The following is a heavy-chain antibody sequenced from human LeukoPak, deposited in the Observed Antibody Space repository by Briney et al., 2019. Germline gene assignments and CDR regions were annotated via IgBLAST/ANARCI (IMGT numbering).Heavy chain of an antibody. CDR3: ARFRRPAIAAAGGGWFVP. CDR1: GGSISSGSYY. J-gene: IGHJ5*02. V-gene: IGHV4-61*02. D-gene: IGHD6-13*01. Sequence: SSQTLSLTCTVSGGSISSGSYYWSWIRQPAGKGLEWIGRIYTSGSTNYNPSLKSRVTISVDTSKNQFSLKLSSVTAADTAVYYCARFRRPAIAAAGGGWFVPWGQGTLVTVSS. CDR2: IYTSGST.